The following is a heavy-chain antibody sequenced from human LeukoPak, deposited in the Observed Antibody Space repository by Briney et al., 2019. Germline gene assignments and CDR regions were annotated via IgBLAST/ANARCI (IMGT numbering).Heavy chain of an antibody. Sequence: SETLPLTCAVSGYSISSGYYWGWIRQPPGKGLEWIGSIYHSGSTYYNPSLKSRVTISVDTSKNRFSLKLSSVTAADTAVYYCARHTAEGIGDAFDIWGQGTMVTVSS. CDR1: GYSISSGYY. V-gene: IGHV4-38-2*01. D-gene: IGHD4-17*01. J-gene: IGHJ3*02. CDR3: ARHTAEGIGDAFDI. CDR2: IYHSGST.